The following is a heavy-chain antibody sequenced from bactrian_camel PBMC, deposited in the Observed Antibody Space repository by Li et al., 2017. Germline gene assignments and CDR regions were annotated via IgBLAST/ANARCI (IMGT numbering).Heavy chain of an antibody. CDR2: VSPDGRGT. CDR1: GFTYNPFNANG. CDR3: AADRGYGLGCLSDSGY. Sequence: VQLVESGGGEVQPGGSLRLSCEASGGFTYNPFNANGMSWVRQTPGKALEWVASVSPDGRGTHYTDSVKGRFIISRDNAKNTIDLQMNNLKTEDSAMYYCAADRGYGLGCLSDSGYWGQGTQVTVS. J-gene: IGHJ6*01. D-gene: IGHD1*01. V-gene: IGHV3S40*01.